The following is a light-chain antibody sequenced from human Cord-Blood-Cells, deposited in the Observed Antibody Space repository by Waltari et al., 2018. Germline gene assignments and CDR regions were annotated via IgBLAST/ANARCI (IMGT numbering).Light chain of an antibody. CDR3: MQALQTPWT. V-gene: IGKV2-28*01. CDR2: LGS. Sequence: DIVMTQSPLSLPVTPGEPASISCRSSQSLLHRNGYNYLDWYLQKPGQSPQLLIYLGSNRASGGPDRFSGSGSGTDFTLKISRVEAEDVGVYYCMQALQTPWTFGQGTKVEIK. CDR1: QSLLHRNGYNY. J-gene: IGKJ1*01.